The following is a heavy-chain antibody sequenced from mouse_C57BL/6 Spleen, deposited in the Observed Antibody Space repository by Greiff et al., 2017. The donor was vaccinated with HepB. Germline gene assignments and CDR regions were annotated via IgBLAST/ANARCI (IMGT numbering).Heavy chain of an antibody. CDR2: IYPSDSET. CDR3: ARYYDGYWDYFDY. V-gene: IGHV1-61*01. Sequence: QVQLQQPGAELVRPGSSVKLSCKASGYTFTSYWMDWVKQRPGQGLEWIGNIYPSDSETHYNQKFKDKATLTVDKSSSTAYMQLSSLTSEDSAVYYCARYYDGYWDYFDYWGQGTTLTVSS. CDR1: GYTFTSYW. J-gene: IGHJ2*01. D-gene: IGHD2-3*01.